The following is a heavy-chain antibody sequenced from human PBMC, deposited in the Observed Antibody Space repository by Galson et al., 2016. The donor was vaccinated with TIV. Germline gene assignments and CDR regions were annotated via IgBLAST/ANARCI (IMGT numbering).Heavy chain of an antibody. CDR2: IIPLFGTA. CDR1: GDTFTSYP. Sequence: SVKVSCKASGDTFTSYPFNWVRQAPGQGLEWMGGIIPLFGTANYAQKFQGRVTMTTDTSTSTAYMELRSLRSDDTAVYYCAREYYYYAMDVWGQGTTVTVSS. V-gene: IGHV1-69*05. CDR3: AREYYYYAMDV. J-gene: IGHJ6*02.